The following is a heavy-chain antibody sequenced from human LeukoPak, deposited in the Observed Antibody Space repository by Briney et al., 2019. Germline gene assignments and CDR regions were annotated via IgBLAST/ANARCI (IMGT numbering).Heavy chain of an antibody. CDR1: GYTFTGYY. D-gene: IGHD3-3*01. V-gene: IGHV1-2*02. J-gene: IGHJ6*02. CDR3: ARLKRYYDFWTPGMDV. Sequence: ASVMVSCKASGYTFTGYYMHWVRQAPGQGLEWMGWINPNSGGTNYAQKFQGRVTMTRDTSISTAYMELSRLRSDDTAVYYCARLKRYYDFWTPGMDVWGQGTTVTVSS. CDR2: INPNSGGT.